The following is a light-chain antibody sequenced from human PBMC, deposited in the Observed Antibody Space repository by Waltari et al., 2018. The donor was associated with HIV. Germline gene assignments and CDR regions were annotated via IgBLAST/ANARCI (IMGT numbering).Light chain of an antibody. J-gene: IGKJ2*01. Sequence: DIQMTQSPSSLSAAVGDSVNITCRASQNIYSFLNWYQHKPGKVPKVLIDAASTLENGVPSRFRGTGSSTDFTLTINNVQPEDFATYFCQQGHTTPRTFGQGTNVEIK. CDR2: AAS. V-gene: IGKV1-39*01. CDR3: QQGHTTPRT. CDR1: QNIYSF.